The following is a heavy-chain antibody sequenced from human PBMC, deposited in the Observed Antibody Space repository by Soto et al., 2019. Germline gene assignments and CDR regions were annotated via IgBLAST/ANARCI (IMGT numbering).Heavy chain of an antibody. CDR1: GFTFNNYA. V-gene: IGHV3-23*01. CDR3: AKGTFNTASRTFDR. J-gene: IGHJ4*02. CDR2: IRGSGGST. D-gene: IGHD1-7*01. Sequence: DVQLLESGGDLVQPGGSLRLSCEGSGFTFNNYAMTWVRQAPGEGLEWVSAIRGSGGSTYYADSVKGRFAISRDHSRNTLFLLMKSLRAEDTATYYCAKGTFNTASRTFDRWGQGTLVTVSA.